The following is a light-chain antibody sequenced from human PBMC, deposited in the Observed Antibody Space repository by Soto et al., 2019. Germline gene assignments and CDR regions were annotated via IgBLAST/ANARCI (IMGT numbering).Light chain of an antibody. J-gene: IGKJ1*01. Sequence: IVLTQSPVTLSLSPGERATLSCRASQSVSSYLAWYQQKPGQAPRLLIAGASNRATGIPARVSGSGSATDFTLTISRLEPEDFAVYYCQQYGSSGTFGQGTKVDIK. CDR3: QQYGSSGT. V-gene: IGKV3-20*01. CDR1: QSVSSY. CDR2: GAS.